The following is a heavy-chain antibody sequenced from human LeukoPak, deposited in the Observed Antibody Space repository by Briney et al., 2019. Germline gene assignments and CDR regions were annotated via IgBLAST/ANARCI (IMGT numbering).Heavy chain of an antibody. CDR2: IYYSGST. J-gene: IGHJ4*02. Sequence: PSETLSLTCTVSGGSLNSYYWSWIRQPPGKGLEWIGYIYYSGSTNYNPSLKSRVTISVDTSKNQFSLKLSSVTAADTAVYYCAGDLRGSSCYDYWGQGTLVTVSS. CDR1: GGSLNSYY. V-gene: IGHV4-59*01. CDR3: AGDLRGSSCYDY. D-gene: IGHD2-2*01.